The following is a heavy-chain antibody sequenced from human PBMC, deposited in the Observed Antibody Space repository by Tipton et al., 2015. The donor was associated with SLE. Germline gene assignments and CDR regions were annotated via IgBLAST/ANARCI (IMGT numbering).Heavy chain of an antibody. CDR2: INHFGAG. D-gene: IGHD3-10*01. Sequence: TLSLTCAVDGGSFSGYYCSWVRQTPGTGLEWIGEINHFGAGDYNPSLESRVTLSVDPPNKLFSLRLRSVTAADTAIYYCAGRPGTGSYMDVWGQGTTVTVSS. V-gene: IGHV4-34*01. J-gene: IGHJ6*02. CDR3: AGRPGTGSYMDV. CDR1: GGSFSGYY.